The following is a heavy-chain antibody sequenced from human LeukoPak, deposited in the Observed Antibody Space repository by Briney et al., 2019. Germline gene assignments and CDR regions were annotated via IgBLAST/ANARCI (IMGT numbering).Heavy chain of an antibody. CDR2: VSQIGAA. CDR3: AGSYGGNAVGPFDI. D-gene: IGHD4-23*01. V-gene: IGHV4-34*01. J-gene: IGHJ3*02. CDR1: GAFFSGYH. Sequence: SQTLSPTCAVSGAFFSGYHCSWIRQPPGKGLEWIGEVSQIGAASYNPSLKSRVTISVETSKNHFSLKLSSVTAADTAMYYCAGSYGGNAVGPFDIWGQGTMVTVSS.